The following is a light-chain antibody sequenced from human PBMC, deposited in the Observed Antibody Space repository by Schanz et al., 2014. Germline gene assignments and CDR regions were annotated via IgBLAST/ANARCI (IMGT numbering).Light chain of an antibody. V-gene: IGKV3-20*01. CDR3: QQYGSSLRT. Sequence: EIVMTQSPATLSVSPGERVTLSCRASQSVSTNLAWHQQKPGQAPRLLIYDASNRATGIPARFSGSGSGTDFTLTISRLEPEDFAVYYCQQYGSSLRTFGQGTKVEIK. J-gene: IGKJ1*01. CDR2: DAS. CDR1: QSVSTN.